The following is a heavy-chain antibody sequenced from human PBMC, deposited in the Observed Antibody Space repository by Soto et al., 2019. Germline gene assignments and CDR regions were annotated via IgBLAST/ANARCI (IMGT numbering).Heavy chain of an antibody. Sequence: ASVKVSCKASGYTFTSYAIHWVRQAPGQRLEWMGWINAGNGNTKYSQKFRGRVTITRDTSASTAYMELSSLRSEDTAVYYCAREGESSNYDYWGQGTLVTVSS. V-gene: IGHV1-3*01. CDR3: AREGESSNYDY. CDR1: GYTFTSYA. D-gene: IGHD4-4*01. J-gene: IGHJ4*02. CDR2: INAGNGNT.